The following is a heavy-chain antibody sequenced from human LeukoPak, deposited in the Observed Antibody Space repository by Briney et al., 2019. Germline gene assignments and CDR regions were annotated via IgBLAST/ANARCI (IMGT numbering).Heavy chain of an antibody. D-gene: IGHD1-26*01. CDR3: VRWGARSELRNS. J-gene: IGHJ4*02. CDR1: GFTFSGHW. V-gene: IGHV3-7*01. Sequence: PGGSLRLSCVASGFTFSGHWMSWVRQAPGKGLEWVAHIKADGSEIYYVASVRGRFTISSDNAENSLSLQMTSLRADDTAIYYCVRWGARSELRNSWGQGTLVTVSS. CDR2: IKADGSEI.